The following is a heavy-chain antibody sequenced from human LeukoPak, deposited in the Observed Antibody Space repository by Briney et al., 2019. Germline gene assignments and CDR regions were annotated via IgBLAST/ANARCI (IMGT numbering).Heavy chain of an antibody. V-gene: IGHV3-74*01. Sequence: GGSLRLSCAASGFTFSSYWMHWVRQAPGKGLVWVSRINSDGSSTSYADFVKGRFTISRDNAKNTLYLQMNSLRAEDTAVYYCARERQGDDFWSGYYLNWFDPWGQGTLVTVSS. J-gene: IGHJ5*02. D-gene: IGHD3-3*01. CDR3: ARERQGDDFWSGYYLNWFDP. CDR1: GFTFSSYW. CDR2: INSDGSST.